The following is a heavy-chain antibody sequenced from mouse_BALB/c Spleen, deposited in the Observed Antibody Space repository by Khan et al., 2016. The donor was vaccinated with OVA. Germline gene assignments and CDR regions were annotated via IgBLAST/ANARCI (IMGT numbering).Heavy chain of an antibody. Sequence: DLVKPGASVKLSCKTSGYTFTSYWINWIKQRPGQGLEWIGRIAPGSGSTYYNEMFKGKASLTVDTSSSTAFIQLSSLSSDDSAVYFGARENYYGRTWYARDYWGKGTSVSVSS. CDR2: IAPGSGST. CDR3: ARENYYGRTWYARDY. J-gene: IGHJ4*01. V-gene: IGHV1S41*01. CDR1: GYTFTSYW. D-gene: IGHD1-1*01.